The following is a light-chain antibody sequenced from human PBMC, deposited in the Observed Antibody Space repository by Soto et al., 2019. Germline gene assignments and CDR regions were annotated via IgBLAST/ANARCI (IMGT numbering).Light chain of an antibody. CDR3: QKYNSAPNT. Sequence: DIQMTQSPSSLSASVGDRVTITCRASQDISNYLAWYQQKPGKPPKVLIYSASTLQTGVEPRFSGSGFGTVFTLTINSLQPEDVATYYCQKYNSAPNTFGRGTRLEIK. CDR2: SAS. CDR1: QDISNY. J-gene: IGKJ2*01. V-gene: IGKV1-27*01.